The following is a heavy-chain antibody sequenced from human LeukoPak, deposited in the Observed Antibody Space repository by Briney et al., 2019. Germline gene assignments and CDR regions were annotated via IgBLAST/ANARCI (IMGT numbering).Heavy chain of an antibody. D-gene: IGHD3-9*01. CDR1: GYTFTDYY. V-gene: IGHV1-2*02. CDR2: INPNSGGT. CDR3: AREGPREYYDILANWFDP. J-gene: IGHJ5*02. Sequence: GASVKVSCKASGYTFTDYYIHWVRQAPGQGLEWMGWINPNSGGTNYAQKFQGRVTMTRDTSTSTVYMELSSLRSEDTAVYYCAREGPREYYDILANWFDPWGQGTLVTVSS.